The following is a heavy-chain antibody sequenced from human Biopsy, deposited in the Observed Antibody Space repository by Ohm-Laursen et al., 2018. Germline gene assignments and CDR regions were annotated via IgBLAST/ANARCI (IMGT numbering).Heavy chain of an antibody. Sequence: PSETLSLTCTVSGGSIGSFFWSWIRQPPGQGLEYIGYIYDRGSTANYNPSLESRVTMSVDMPKNQFSLKLSSATAADTAIYYCARGMRSSGWPYFDSWGQGTLVTVSS. D-gene: IGHD6-19*01. CDR2: IYDRGSTA. J-gene: IGHJ4*02. V-gene: IGHV4-59*01. CDR1: GGSIGSFF. CDR3: ARGMRSSGWPYFDS.